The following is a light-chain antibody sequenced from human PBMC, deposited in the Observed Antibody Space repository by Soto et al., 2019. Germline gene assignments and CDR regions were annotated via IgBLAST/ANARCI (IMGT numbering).Light chain of an antibody. CDR2: DGS. CDR1: SSDVGGHIY. J-gene: IGLJ1*01. V-gene: IGLV2-14*01. Sequence: QSVRTQPAAVSGSPGQSITISRTGTSSDVGGHIYVSWYRRHPGKAPKLMIYDGSNRPSGVSNRFSASKSGSTASLTISGLQAKDVSDYYCSTYTSSSTLIFATGPKGTV. CDR3: STYTSSSTLI.